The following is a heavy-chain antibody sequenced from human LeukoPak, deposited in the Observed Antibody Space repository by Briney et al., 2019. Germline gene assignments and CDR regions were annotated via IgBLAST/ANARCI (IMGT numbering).Heavy chain of an antibody. V-gene: IGHV4-59*12. CDR1: GGSIIGYY. CDR2: IYYSGST. D-gene: IGHD4/OR15-4a*01. CDR3: ARYANSPYYYYAMDV. Sequence: PSETLFLTCTVSGGSIIGYYLSWIRQPPGKGLEWIGSIYYSGSTNYNPSLKSRVTISVETSKNQFSLKLSSVTAADTAVYYCARYANSPYYYYAMDVWGQGTTVTVSS. J-gene: IGHJ6*02.